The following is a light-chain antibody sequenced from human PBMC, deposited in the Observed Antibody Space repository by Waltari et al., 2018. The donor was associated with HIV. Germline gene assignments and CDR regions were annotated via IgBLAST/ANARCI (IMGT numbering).Light chain of an antibody. CDR1: ALPKKY. Sequence: SYELTQPPSVSVSPGQTARITCSGDALPKKYAYWYHQKPGQATGLVIDKDTERASEIPERVAGSSSGTTVTLTISGVQAEDEADDYWQAADSSGTWVFGGGTKLTVI. J-gene: IGLJ3*02. CDR2: KDT. CDR3: QAADSSGTWV. V-gene: IGLV3-25*03.